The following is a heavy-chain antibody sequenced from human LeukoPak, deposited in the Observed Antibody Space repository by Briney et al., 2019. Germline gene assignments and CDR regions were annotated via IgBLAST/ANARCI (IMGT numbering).Heavy chain of an antibody. Sequence: SVKVSCKASGGTFSSYAISWVRQAPGQGLEWMGRIIPILGIANYAQKFQGRVTITADKSTSTAYMELSSLRSEDTAVYYCARDDHYYGSGSYYVDYWGQGTLVTVSS. CDR2: IIPILGIA. CDR1: GGTFSSYA. J-gene: IGHJ4*02. CDR3: ARDDHYYGSGSYYVDY. D-gene: IGHD3-10*01. V-gene: IGHV1-69*04.